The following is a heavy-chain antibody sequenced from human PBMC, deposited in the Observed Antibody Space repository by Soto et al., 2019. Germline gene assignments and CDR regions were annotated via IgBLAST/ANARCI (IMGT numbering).Heavy chain of an antibody. J-gene: IGHJ5*02. Sequence: PSETLSLTCTVSGASIRGFYWSWMRKSAGKGLEWIGRIYATGTTDYNPSLKSRVMMSVDTSKKQFSLKLRSVTAADTAVYYCVRDGTKTLRDWFDPWGQGISVTSPQ. CDR2: IYATGTT. CDR1: GASIRGFY. V-gene: IGHV4-4*07. D-gene: IGHD1-1*01. CDR3: VRDGTKTLRDWFDP.